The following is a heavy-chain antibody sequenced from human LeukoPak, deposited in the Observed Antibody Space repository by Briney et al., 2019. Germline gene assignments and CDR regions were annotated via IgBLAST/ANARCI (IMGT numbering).Heavy chain of an antibody. CDR2: IKQDGSEK. Sequence: GGSLRLSCAASGFTFSSYWMSWVRQAPGKGLEWVANIKQDGSEKYYVDSVKGRFTISRDNAKNSLYLQMNSLRAEDTAVYYCARAQAPPGTTSYYYYYMDVWGKGTTVTVSS. D-gene: IGHD1-1*01. V-gene: IGHV3-7*01. J-gene: IGHJ6*03. CDR1: GFTFSSYW. CDR3: ARAQAPPGTTSYYYYYMDV.